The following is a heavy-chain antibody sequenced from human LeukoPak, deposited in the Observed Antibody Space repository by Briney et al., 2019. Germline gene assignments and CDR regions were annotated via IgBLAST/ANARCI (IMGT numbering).Heavy chain of an antibody. V-gene: IGHV1-69*13. Sequence: ASVKVSCKASGGTFSSYAISWVRQAPGQGLEWMGGIIPIFGTANYAQKFQGRVTITADESTSTAYMELSSLRSEDTAVYYCAGTLLRLRDDYFDYWGQGTLVTVSS. CDR1: GGTFSSYA. J-gene: IGHJ4*02. CDR2: IIPIFGTA. D-gene: IGHD5-12*01. CDR3: AGTLLRLRDDYFDY.